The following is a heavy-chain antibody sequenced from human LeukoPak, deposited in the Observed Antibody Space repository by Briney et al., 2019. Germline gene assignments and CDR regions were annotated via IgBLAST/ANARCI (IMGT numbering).Heavy chain of an antibody. J-gene: IGHJ4*02. CDR2: ISTQSGNT. D-gene: IGHD4-17*01. Sequence: ASVKVSCKASCYTLTSYGINWMRQAPGQGLEWMGWISTQSGNTNYAQKVQGRLTLTTDRSTNTAYMELRSLRSDDTAVYYCARGAYGDKWGQGTMVTVSS. V-gene: IGHV1-18*01. CDR3: ARGAYGDK. CDR1: CYTLTSYG.